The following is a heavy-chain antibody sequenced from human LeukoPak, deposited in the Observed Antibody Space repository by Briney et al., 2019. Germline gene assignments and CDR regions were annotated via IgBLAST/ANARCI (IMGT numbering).Heavy chain of an antibody. CDR1: GFTFSSFG. D-gene: IGHD6-13*01. CDR3: ARVGRVAYSATWFLDY. CDR2: ISHARSYI. V-gene: IGHV3-21*01. Sequence: GGSLRLSCAASGFTFSSFGMTWVRQAPGEGLEWVSSISHARSYIYYADSLKGRFTISRDNAKNSLYLQMNSLRAEDTAVYYCARVGRVAYSATWFLDYWGQGTLVTVS. J-gene: IGHJ4*02.